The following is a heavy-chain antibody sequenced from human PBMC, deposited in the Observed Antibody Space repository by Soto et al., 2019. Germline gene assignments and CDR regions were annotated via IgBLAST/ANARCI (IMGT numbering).Heavy chain of an antibody. CDR2: IYWDDDK. Sequence: QITLKESGPTVVKPTQTLTLTCSLCGFSLNTGGVGVGWIRQPPGKALEWLAVIYWDDDKSWNPSLRDRLTINRDASDDQVVLTVTNMDPVDTGTYYCARRRGGFGGGWTTPDFDYWGQGTLVTVSS. J-gene: IGHJ4*02. D-gene: IGHD6-19*01. V-gene: IGHV2-5*02. CDR1: GFSLNTGGVG. CDR3: ARRRGGFGGGWTTPDFDY.